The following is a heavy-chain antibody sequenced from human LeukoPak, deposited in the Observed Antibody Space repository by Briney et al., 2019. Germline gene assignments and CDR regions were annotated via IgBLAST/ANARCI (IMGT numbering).Heavy chain of an antibody. Sequence: PSETLSLTCAVYGGSFSGYYWSWIRQPPGKGLEWIGEINHSGSTNYNPSLKSRVTISVDTSKNQFSLKLSSVTAADTAEYYCARGPLGWYFDYWGQGTLVTVSS. CDR2: INHSGST. J-gene: IGHJ4*02. CDR3: ARGPLGWYFDY. CDR1: GGSFSGYY. D-gene: IGHD2-15*01. V-gene: IGHV4-34*01.